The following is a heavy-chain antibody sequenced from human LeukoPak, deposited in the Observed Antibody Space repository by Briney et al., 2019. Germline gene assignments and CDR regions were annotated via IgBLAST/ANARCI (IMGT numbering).Heavy chain of an antibody. Sequence: GASVKVSCKASGGTFSSYAISWVRQAPGQGLEWMGGIIPIFGTANYAQKFQGRVTIIADESTSTAYMELSSLRSEDTAVYYCARGRFGLLWFGELERWGQGTLVTVSS. D-gene: IGHD3-10*01. CDR3: ARGRFGLLWFGELER. CDR1: GGTFSSYA. J-gene: IGHJ4*02. CDR2: IIPIFGTA. V-gene: IGHV1-69*13.